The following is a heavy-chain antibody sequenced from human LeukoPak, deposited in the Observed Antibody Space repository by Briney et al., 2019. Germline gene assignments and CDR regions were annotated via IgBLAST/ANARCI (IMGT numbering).Heavy chain of an antibody. V-gene: IGHV3-23*01. CDR2: ISGSGGST. Sequence: SGGSLRLSCAASGFTFSSYAMSWVRQAPGKGLEWVSAISGSGGSTYYADPVKGRFTISRDNSKNTLYLQMNSLRAEDTAVYYCAKAYADWFDPWGQGTLVTVSS. CDR1: GFTFSSYA. CDR3: AKAYADWFDP. J-gene: IGHJ5*02.